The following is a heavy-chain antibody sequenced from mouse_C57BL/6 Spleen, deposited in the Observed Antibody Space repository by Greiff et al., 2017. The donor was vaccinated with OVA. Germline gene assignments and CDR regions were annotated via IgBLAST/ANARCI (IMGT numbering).Heavy chain of an antibody. V-gene: IGHV1-55*01. D-gene: IGHD2-3*01. J-gene: IGHJ3*01. CDR3: ARWGPGYYSWFAY. CDR1: GYTFTSYW. Sequence: VQLQQSGAELVKPGASVKMSCKASGYTFTSYWITWVKQRPGQGLEWIGDIYPGSGSTNYNEKFKSKATLTVDTSSSTAYMQLSSLTSEDSAVYYCARWGPGYYSWFAYWGQGTLVTVSA. CDR2: IYPGSGST.